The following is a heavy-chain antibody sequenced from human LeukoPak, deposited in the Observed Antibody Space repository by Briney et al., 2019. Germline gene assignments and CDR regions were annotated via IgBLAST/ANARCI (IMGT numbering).Heavy chain of an antibody. D-gene: IGHD3-22*01. J-gene: IGHJ4*02. CDR2: IIPILGIA. CDR1: GGTFSSYT. V-gene: IGHV1-69*02. CDR3: ASLGDYDSSGVPLDY. Sequence: ASVKVSCKASGGTFSSYTISWVRQAPGQGLEWMGRIIPILGIANYAQKFQGRVTITADKSTSTAYMELSSLISEDTAVYYCASLGDYDSSGVPLDYWGQGTLVTVSS.